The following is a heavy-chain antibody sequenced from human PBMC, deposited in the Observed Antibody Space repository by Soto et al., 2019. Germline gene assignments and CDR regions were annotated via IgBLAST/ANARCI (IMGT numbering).Heavy chain of an antibody. CDR1: EFTFSDHY. V-gene: IGHV3-72*01. J-gene: IGHJ4*02. CDR2: TRNKANGYIT. Sequence: ELQLVESGGGLVQPGGSLRLSCASSEFTFSDHYMDWVRQAPGKGLEWVGRTRNKANGYITEYAPSVKGRFTVSRDGSKNSLYLQMNSLKTEDTALYYCVIWPRGGFNTWGQGTLVTVSP. D-gene: IGHD5-12*01. CDR3: VIWPRGGFNT.